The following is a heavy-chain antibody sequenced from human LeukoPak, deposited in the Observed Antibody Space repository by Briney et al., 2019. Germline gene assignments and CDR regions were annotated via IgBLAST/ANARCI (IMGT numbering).Heavy chain of an antibody. CDR1: GFTFDNYA. CDR3: ARDLHCSGGSCYSGLHY. V-gene: IGHV3-23*01. D-gene: IGHD2-15*01. CDR2: ISGSGNRT. J-gene: IGHJ4*02. Sequence: GGSLRLSCAASGFTFDNYALGWVRQAPGKGLVWVSGISGSGNRTYYADSVKGRFTISRDNSKNTLYLQMNSLRPEDTAVYYCARDLHCSGGSCYSGLHYWGQGTLVTVSS.